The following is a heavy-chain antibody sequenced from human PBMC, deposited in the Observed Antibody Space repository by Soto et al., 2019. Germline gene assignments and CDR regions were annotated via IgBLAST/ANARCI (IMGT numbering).Heavy chain of an antibody. V-gene: IGHV4-59*08. CDR2: VYHDGTT. D-gene: IGHD6-6*01. CDR1: VGSISRNS. J-gene: IGHJ6*03. CDR3: ARQATASRYYCYMDV. Sequence: QVQLQESGPGLVRPSETLSLTCTVSVGSISRNSWSWIRQPPGKGLEWIGYVYHDGTTDYSPSLKSRATISVDTSKDQFSLKLNSVTAADTAFYYCARQATASRYYCYMDVWGKGTTVTVSS.